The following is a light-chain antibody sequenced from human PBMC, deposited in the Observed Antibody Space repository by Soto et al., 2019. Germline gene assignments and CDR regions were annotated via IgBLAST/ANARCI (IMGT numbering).Light chain of an antibody. Sequence: DLQMTQSPSTLAGSVGDRVTITFRASQTISSWLVWYQQKPGKAPKLLIYKASTLKRGVPSRVRGSGSGTEFTLTISSLEPEDFEVYYCQQRSNWPRTFGQGTKVDIK. V-gene: IGKV1-5*03. CDR1: QTISSW. CDR3: QQRSNWPRT. J-gene: IGKJ1*01. CDR2: KAS.